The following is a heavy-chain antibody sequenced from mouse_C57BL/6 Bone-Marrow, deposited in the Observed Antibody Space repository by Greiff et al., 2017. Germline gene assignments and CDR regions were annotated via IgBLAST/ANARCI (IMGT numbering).Heavy chain of an antibody. V-gene: IGHV1-82*01. CDR3: ASDYGGYYAMDY. CDR1: GYAFSSSW. Sequence: QVQLKQSGPELVKPGASVKISCKASGYAFSSSWMNWVKQRPGKGLEWIGRIYPGDGDTNYNGKFKGKATLTADKSSSTAYMQLSSLTSEDSAVYFCASDYGGYYAMDYWGQGTSVTVSS. J-gene: IGHJ4*01. CDR2: IYPGDGDT. D-gene: IGHD2-4*01.